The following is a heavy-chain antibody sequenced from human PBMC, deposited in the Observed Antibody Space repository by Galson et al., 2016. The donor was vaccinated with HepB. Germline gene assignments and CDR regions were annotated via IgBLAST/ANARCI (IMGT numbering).Heavy chain of an antibody. V-gene: IGHV3-64*01. D-gene: IGHD3-9*01. CDR3: ARVPGGFDWPYYFDY. Sequence: SLRLSCAVSGFPFSLYNMNWVRQPPGKGLEYVSGVTSNGGNTYYANSVKGRFTISRDNSKNTLYLQMGSLRAEDMAVYYCARVPGGFDWPYYFDYWGQGTLVTVSS. J-gene: IGHJ4*02. CDR2: VTSNGGNT. CDR1: GFPFSLYN.